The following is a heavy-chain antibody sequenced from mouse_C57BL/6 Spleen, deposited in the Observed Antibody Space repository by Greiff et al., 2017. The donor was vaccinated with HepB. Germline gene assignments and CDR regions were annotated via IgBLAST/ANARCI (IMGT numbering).Heavy chain of an antibody. CDR2: ISDGGSYT. D-gene: IGHD2-1*01. Sequence: EVQRVESGGGLVKPGGSLKLSCAASGFTFSSYAMSWVRQTPEKRLEWVATISDGGSYTYYPDNVKCRFTISRDNAKNHLYLQMSHLKSEDTAMYYCARDDGNYAFDYWGQGTTLTVSS. J-gene: IGHJ2*01. V-gene: IGHV5-4*01. CDR1: GFTFSSYA. CDR3: ARDDGNYAFDY.